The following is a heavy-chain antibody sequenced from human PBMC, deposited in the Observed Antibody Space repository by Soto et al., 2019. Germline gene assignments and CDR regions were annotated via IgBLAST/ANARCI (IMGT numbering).Heavy chain of an antibody. V-gene: IGHV3-30-3*01. J-gene: IGHJ4*02. D-gene: IGHD1-20*01. Sequence: QVQLVESGGGVVQPGRSLRLSCAASGFTFSSYAMHWVRQAPGKGLEWVAVISYDGSNKYYADSVKGRFTISRDNSKNTLDLQMNSLRAEDTAVYYCARRKDGMGDYLGQGTLFTVSS. CDR3: ARRKDGMGDY. CDR2: ISYDGSNK. CDR1: GFTFSSYA.